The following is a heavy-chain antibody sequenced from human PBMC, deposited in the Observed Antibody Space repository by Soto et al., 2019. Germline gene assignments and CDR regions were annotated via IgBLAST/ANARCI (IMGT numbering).Heavy chain of an antibody. CDR3: VRSRSGAVADSFDF. CDR2: ISRDGTNK. Sequence: GGSLRLSCAASGFTFSRYAIHWVRQAPGKGLEWVAVISRDGTNKYYVDSVKGRFTISRGNSRNTLYLQMNSLRHEDAAVYYCVRSRSGAVADSFDFWGQGNLVTVSS. V-gene: IGHV3-30*04. CDR1: GFTFSRYA. J-gene: IGHJ4*02. D-gene: IGHD3-10*01.